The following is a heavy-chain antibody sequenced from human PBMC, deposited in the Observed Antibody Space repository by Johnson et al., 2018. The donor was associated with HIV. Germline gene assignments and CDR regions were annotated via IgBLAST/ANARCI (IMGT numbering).Heavy chain of an antibody. CDR1: GFTFDDYG. CDR2: IRYDGSNK. J-gene: IGHJ3*02. Sequence: QVQLVESGGGVVRPGGSLRLSCAASGFTFDDYGMSWVRQAPGKGLEWVAFIRYDGSNKYYADSVKGRFTISRDNSKNTLYLQMNSLRAEDTAVYYCAKGPLEAYDAFDIWGQGTMVTVSS. CDR3: AKGPLEAYDAFDI. D-gene: IGHD5-24*01. V-gene: IGHV3-30*02.